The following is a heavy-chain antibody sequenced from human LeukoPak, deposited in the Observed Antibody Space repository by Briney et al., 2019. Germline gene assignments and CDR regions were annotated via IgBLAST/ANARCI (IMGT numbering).Heavy chain of an antibody. CDR3: ATDMVGYCNGEGCYSEAY. D-gene: IGHD2-15*01. CDR1: GYTLTKLS. CDR2: FDPEAGET. V-gene: IGHV1-24*01. J-gene: IGHJ4*02. Sequence: ASVKVSCKVSGYTLTKLSIHWVRQAPGKGLEWMGGFDPEAGETIYAQKFQGRLTMTEETSTDTAYMELNSLRSDDTAVYYCATDMVGYCNGEGCYSEAYWGQGTLVTVSS.